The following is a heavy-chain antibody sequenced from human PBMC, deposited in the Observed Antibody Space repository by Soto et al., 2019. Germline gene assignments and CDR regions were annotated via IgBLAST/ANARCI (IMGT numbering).Heavy chain of an antibody. Sequence: VGSLRLSCAASGFTFSSYGMSWVRQAPGKGLEWVSSINDSGDTFYGDSVKGRFTISRDNSRNTLFLHVNSPRADDTAVYYCAIARVADSSLDHWGQGTLVTVSS. CDR1: GFTFSSYG. J-gene: IGHJ4*02. D-gene: IGHD3-3*01. CDR2: INDSGDT. V-gene: IGHV3-23*01. CDR3: AIARVADSSLDH.